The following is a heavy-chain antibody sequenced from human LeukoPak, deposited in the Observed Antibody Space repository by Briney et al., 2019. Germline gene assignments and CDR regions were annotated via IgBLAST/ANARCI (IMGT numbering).Heavy chain of an antibody. CDR2: IYHSGST. D-gene: IGHD4-17*01. Sequence: SETLSLTCSVSGYSISSGYNWAWIRQPPGKGLEWIGNIYHSGSTYYSPSLKSRVTISVDTSKNQFSLKLTSVTVADTAVYYCARCGRTVTDCWGQGTLVTVSS. CDR1: GYSISSGYN. V-gene: IGHV4-38-2*02. J-gene: IGHJ4*02. CDR3: ARCGRTVTDC.